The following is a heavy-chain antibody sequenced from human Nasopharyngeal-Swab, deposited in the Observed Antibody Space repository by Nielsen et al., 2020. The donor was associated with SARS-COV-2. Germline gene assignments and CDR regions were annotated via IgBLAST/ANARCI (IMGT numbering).Heavy chain of an antibody. J-gene: IGHJ5*02. CDR1: GGSISSGDYY. Sequence: SETLSLTCTVSGGSISSGDYYWGWIRQPPGKGLEWIGSIYYSGSTYYNPSLKSRVTISVDTSKNQFSLKLSSVTAADTAVYYCARHHISYCSGGSCYPNWFDPWGQGTLVTVSS. CDR2: IYYSGST. D-gene: IGHD2-15*01. CDR3: ARHHISYCSGGSCYPNWFDP. V-gene: IGHV4-39*01.